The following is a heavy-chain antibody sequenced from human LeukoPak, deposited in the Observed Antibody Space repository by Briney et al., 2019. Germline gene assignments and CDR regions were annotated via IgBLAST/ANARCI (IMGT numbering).Heavy chain of an antibody. CDR3: ARGLERIAVAGDPPIPFDP. D-gene: IGHD6-19*01. Sequence: SETLSPTCAVYGGSFSGYYWSWIRQPPGKGLEWIGEINHSGSTNYNPSLKSRVTISVDTSKNQFSLKLSSVTAADTAVYYCARGLERIAVAGDPPIPFDPWGQGTLVTVSS. V-gene: IGHV4-34*01. J-gene: IGHJ5*02. CDR2: INHSGST. CDR1: GGSFSGYY.